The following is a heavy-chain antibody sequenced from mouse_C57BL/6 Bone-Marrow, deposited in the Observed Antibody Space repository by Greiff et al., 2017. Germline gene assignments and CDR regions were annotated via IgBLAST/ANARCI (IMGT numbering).Heavy chain of an antibody. CDR1: GFTFSDAW. D-gene: IGHD1-1*01. CDR3: TSPHYYGSTFAY. Sequence: EVMVEESGGGLVQPGGSMKLSCAASGFTFSDAWMDWVRQSPEKGLEWVAEIRNKANNHATYYAESVKGRFTISRDDSKSSVYLQMNSLRAEDTGIYYCTSPHYYGSTFAYWGQGTLVTVSA. CDR2: IRNKANNHAT. J-gene: IGHJ3*01. V-gene: IGHV6-6*01.